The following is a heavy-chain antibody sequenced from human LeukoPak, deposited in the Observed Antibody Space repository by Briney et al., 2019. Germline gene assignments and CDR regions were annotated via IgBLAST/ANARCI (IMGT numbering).Heavy chain of an antibody. Sequence: GGSLRLSCAASGFSFDDYAMHWVRPAPGKGLEWVSGISWNSGSIAYADSVKGRFTISRDNAKNSLYLQMNSLRAEDTALYYCARTGARLPGGAFDIWGQGTMVTVSS. V-gene: IGHV3-9*01. CDR2: ISWNSGSI. CDR1: GFSFDDYA. D-gene: IGHD5-18*01. J-gene: IGHJ3*02. CDR3: ARTGARLPGGAFDI.